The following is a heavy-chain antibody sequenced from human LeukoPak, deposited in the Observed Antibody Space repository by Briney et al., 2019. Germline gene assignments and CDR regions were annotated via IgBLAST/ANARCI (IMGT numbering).Heavy chain of an antibody. V-gene: IGHV1-2*02. CDR3: ARDFWGIAAAGYFWFDP. Sequence: GASVKVSCKASGYTFTGYYMHWVRQAPGQGLEWMGWINPSSGGTNYAQKFQGRVTMTRDTSISTAYMELSRLRSDVTAVYYCARDFWGIAAAGYFWFDPWGQGTLVTVSS. CDR1: GYTFTGYY. D-gene: IGHD6-13*01. J-gene: IGHJ5*02. CDR2: INPSSGGT.